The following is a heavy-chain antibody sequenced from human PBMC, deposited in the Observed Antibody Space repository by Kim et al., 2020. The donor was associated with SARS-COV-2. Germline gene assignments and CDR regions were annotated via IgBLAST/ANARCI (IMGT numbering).Heavy chain of an antibody. CDR3: ARDLPDSVLLAAAGRIYYYYGMDV. Sequence: GGSLRLSCAASGFTFSSYSMNWVRQAPGKGLEWVSYISSSSSTIYYADSVKGRFTISRDNAKNSLYLQMNSLRDEDTAVYYCARDLPDSVLLAAAGRIYYYYGMDVWGQGTTVTVSS. CDR2: ISSSSSTI. D-gene: IGHD6-13*01. J-gene: IGHJ6*02. CDR1: GFTFSSYS. V-gene: IGHV3-48*02.